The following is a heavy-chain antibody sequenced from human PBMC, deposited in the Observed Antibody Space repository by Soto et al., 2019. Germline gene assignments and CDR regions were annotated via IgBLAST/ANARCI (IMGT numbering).Heavy chain of an antibody. V-gene: IGHV1-2*04. D-gene: IGHD6-13*01. J-gene: IGHJ4*02. Sequence: QVQLVQSGAEVKKPGASVKVSCKASGYTFTGYYMHWVRQAPGQGLEWMGWINPNSGGTNYAQKFQGWVTMTRDTSISTAYMELSRLRSDDTAVYSCARLKGIAAAGTNFDYWGQGTLVTVSS. CDR2: INPNSGGT. CDR1: GYTFTGYY. CDR3: ARLKGIAAAGTNFDY.